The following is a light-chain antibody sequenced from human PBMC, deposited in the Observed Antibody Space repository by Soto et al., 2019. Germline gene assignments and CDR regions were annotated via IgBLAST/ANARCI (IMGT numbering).Light chain of an antibody. CDR3: TSSASGSSNVV. CDR2: DVN. Sequence: QSALTQPASVSGSPGQSITLSCTGTSSDIGGYDYVSWYQRHPGKVPKLIIYDVNNRPSGVSNRFSGSKSGNTASLTISGLQEAEEADYYCTSSASGSSNVVFGGGTKLTVL. CDR1: SSDIGGYDY. J-gene: IGLJ2*01. V-gene: IGLV2-14*03.